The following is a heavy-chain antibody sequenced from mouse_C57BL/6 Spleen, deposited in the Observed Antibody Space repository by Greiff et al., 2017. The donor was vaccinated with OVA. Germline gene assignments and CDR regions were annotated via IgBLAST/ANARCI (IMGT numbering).Heavy chain of an antibody. CDR2: ISSGSSTI. CDR3: ARGGYYAMDY. Sequence: DVHLVESGGGLVKPGGSLKLSCAASGFTFSDYGMHWVRQAPEKGLEWVAYISSGSSTIYYADTVKGRFTISRDNAKNTLFLQMTSLRSEDTAMYYCARGGYYAMDYWGQGTSVTASS. V-gene: IGHV5-17*01. J-gene: IGHJ4*01. CDR1: GFTFSDYG.